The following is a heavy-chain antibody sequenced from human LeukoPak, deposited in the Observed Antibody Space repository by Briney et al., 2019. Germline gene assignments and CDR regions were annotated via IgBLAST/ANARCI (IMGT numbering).Heavy chain of an antibody. D-gene: IGHD6-19*01. CDR3: ARTKSGWYYSDY. J-gene: IGHJ4*02. Sequence: SETLSLTCTVSGGSMRSYNSSWIRQPPGEGRELIWYVYYSGTANYNPSLESRVTILVDTSKNQFSLNLSSVTAADTAVYYCARTKSGWYYSDYWGQGTLVSVSS. CDR1: GGSMRSYN. CDR2: VYYSGTA. V-gene: IGHV4-59*08.